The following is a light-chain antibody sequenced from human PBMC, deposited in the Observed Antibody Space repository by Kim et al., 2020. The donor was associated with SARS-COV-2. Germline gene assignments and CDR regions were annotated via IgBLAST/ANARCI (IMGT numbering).Light chain of an antibody. CDR3: CSYAGSREV. J-gene: IGLJ1*01. CDR1: SSDVVTYNL. Sequence: QSALTHPASVSGSPGQSITISCSVTSSDVVTYNLVSWYQQYPGKAPKLMIYEVSRRPSGVSNRFSGSKSANTASLTISGLQAEDEADYYCCSYAGSREVFGTGTKVTVL. V-gene: IGLV2-23*02. CDR2: EVS.